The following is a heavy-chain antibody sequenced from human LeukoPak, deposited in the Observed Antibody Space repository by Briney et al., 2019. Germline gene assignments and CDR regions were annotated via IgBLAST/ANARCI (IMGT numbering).Heavy chain of an antibody. D-gene: IGHD1-1*01. CDR2: IYYSGST. CDR3: AREKRGYLSDY. J-gene: IGHJ4*01. CDR1: GGSISSSSYY. V-gene: IGHV4-39*07. Sequence: SETLSLTCTVSGGSISSSSYYWGWIRQPPGKGLELIGSIYYSGSTYYNPSLKSRVTISVDTSKNQFSLKLSSVTAADTAVYYCAREKRGYLSDYWGQGTLVTVSS.